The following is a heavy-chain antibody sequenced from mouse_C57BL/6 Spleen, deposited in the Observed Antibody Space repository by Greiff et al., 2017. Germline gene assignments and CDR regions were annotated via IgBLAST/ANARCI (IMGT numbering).Heavy chain of an antibody. D-gene: IGHD4-1*01. CDR2: INPNYGTT. CDR3: ARGLSGTRYYAMDY. Sequence: EVKLVESGPELVKPGASVKISCKASGYSFTDYNMNWVKQSNGKSLEWIGVINPNYGTTSYNQKFKGKATLTVDQSSSTAYMQLNSLTSEDSAVYYCARGLSGTRYYAMDYWGQGTSVTVSS. V-gene: IGHV1-39*01. CDR1: GYSFTDYN. J-gene: IGHJ4*01.